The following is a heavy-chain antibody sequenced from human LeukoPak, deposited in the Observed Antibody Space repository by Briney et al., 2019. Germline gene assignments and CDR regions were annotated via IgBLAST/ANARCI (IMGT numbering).Heavy chain of an antibody. Sequence: PGGSLRLSCAASGFTFSSYGMSWVRQAPGEGLEWVAAISGSGGETFYTDSVKGRFTISRDNAKNSLYLQMNSLRAEDTAVYYCARDQEISSIAARRTGLDYWGQGTLVTVSS. J-gene: IGHJ4*02. CDR1: GFTFSSYG. CDR3: ARDQEISSIAARRTGLDY. V-gene: IGHV3-23*01. D-gene: IGHD6-6*01. CDR2: ISGSGGET.